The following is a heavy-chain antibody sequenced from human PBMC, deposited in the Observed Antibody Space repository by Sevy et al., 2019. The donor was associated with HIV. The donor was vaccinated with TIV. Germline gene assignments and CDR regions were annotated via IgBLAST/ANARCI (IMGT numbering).Heavy chain of an antibody. CDR1: GFNFNIAA. J-gene: IGHJ5*02. CDR2: IRSRADSYET. V-gene: IGHV3-73*01. CDR3: TRQGVIAELDL. D-gene: IGHD2-15*01. Sequence: GGSLRISCAASGFNFNIAAIHWVRQAPGRGLEWVARIRSRADSYETEYSASVRGRFTISRDDSRTTAYLQMNSLKTEDTAVYSCTRQGVIAELDLRGQGTLVTVSS.